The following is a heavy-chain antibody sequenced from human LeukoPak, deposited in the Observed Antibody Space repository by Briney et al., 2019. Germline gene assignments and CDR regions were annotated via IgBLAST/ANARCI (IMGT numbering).Heavy chain of an antibody. CDR3: ATSRKVVVAAKGDHFDY. CDR2: INHSGST. D-gene: IGHD2-15*01. J-gene: IGHJ4*02. Sequence: SETLSLTCAVYGGSFSGYYWSWIRQPPGKGLEWIGEINHSGSTNYNPSLKSRVTISVDTSKNQFSLKLSSVTAADTAVYYCATSRKVVVAAKGDHFDYWGQGTLVTVSS. V-gene: IGHV4-34*01. CDR1: GGSFSGYY.